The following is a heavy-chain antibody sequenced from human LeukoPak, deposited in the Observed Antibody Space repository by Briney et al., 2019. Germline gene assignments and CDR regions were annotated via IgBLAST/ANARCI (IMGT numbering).Heavy chain of an antibody. V-gene: IGHV3-30*01. CDR1: GFTFSSYA. CDR3: ARETIFRY. Sequence: PGGSLRLSCAASGFTFSSYAMHWVRQAPGKGLEWVAVISYDGSNKYYADSVKGRFTISRDNSKNTLYLQMNSLRAEDTAVYYCARETIFRYWGQGTLVTVSS. CDR2: ISYDGSNK. D-gene: IGHD3-3*01. J-gene: IGHJ4*02.